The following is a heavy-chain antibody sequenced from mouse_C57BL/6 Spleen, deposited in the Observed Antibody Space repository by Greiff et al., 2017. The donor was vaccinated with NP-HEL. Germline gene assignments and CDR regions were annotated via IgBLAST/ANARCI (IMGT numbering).Heavy chain of an antibody. Sequence: QVQLKQSGAELMKPGASVKLSCKATGYTFTGYWIEWVKQRPGHGLEWVGEILPGSGSNNYHEKFKGKATFTADTSSNTAYMQLSSLTTEDSAIYYCARKTTRGSSWGQGTTLTVSS. J-gene: IGHJ2*01. D-gene: IGHD1-1*01. V-gene: IGHV1-9*01. CDR1: GYTFTGYW. CDR3: ARKTTRGSS. CDR2: ILPGSGSN.